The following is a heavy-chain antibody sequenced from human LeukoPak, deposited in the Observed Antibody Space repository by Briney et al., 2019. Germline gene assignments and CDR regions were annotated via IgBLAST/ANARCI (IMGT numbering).Heavy chain of an antibody. Sequence: GGSLRLSCAASGFTFSSYAMSWVRQAPGKGLEWVSAISGSGTNTYYADSVKGRFTISRDNSKNSLYLQMNSLRAEDTAVYYCAKANGAIFGVAGYFDYWGQGTLVTVSS. CDR3: AKANGAIFGVAGYFDY. CDR2: ISGSGTNT. CDR1: GFTFSSYA. D-gene: IGHD3-3*02. J-gene: IGHJ4*02. V-gene: IGHV3-23*01.